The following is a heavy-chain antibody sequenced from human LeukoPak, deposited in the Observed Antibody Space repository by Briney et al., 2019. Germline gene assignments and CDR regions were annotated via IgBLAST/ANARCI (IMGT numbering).Heavy chain of an antibody. Sequence: TSETLSLTCTVSGGSISSTTYYWGWIRQPPGKGLEWIGSFFYNGNTYYNPSLKSRVTISVDTSKNQFSLKLNSVTAADSAEYYCARRDDSTGYYAFDIWGQGTMVTVSS. V-gene: IGHV4-39*01. D-gene: IGHD3-22*01. J-gene: IGHJ3*02. CDR1: GGSISSTTYY. CDR2: FFYNGNT. CDR3: ARRDDSTGYYAFDI.